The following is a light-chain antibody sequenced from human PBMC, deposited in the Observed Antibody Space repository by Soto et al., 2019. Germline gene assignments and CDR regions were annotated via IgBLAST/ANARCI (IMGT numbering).Light chain of an antibody. Sequence: QSALTQPASVSGSPGQSITISCTGTSSDVGSYNFVSWYQQHPGKAPKLMINEGSKRPSGVSNRVSGSKSGNTDSLTISGLQSEDEAEYYLCSYADSSVVFGGGTKLTVL. CDR2: EGS. J-gene: IGLJ2*01. V-gene: IGLV2-23*01. CDR1: SSDVGSYNF. CDR3: CSYADSSVV.